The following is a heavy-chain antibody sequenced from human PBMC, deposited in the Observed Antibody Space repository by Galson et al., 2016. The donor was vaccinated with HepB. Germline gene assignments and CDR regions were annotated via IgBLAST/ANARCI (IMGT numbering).Heavy chain of an antibody. V-gene: IGHV1-2*06. Sequence: SVKVSCKASGYIFTGYDMHWVRQAPGQGLEWMGRINPNSGGTDYAQQFQGKVALTRDTSISTVYMELTSLKSDDSAVYYCARDGRMVAGSLGYWGQGTLVTVSS. D-gene: IGHD6-19*01. J-gene: IGHJ4*02. CDR2: INPNSGGT. CDR3: ARDGRMVAGSLGY. CDR1: GYIFTGYD.